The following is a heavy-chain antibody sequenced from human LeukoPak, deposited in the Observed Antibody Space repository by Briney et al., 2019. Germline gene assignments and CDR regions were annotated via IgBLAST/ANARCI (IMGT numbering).Heavy chain of an antibody. CDR3: ARDPAWGALDY. CDR1: GFPFSKSW. CDR2: INQDGSEI. J-gene: IGHJ4*02. Sequence: GGSLRLSCAASGFPFSKSWMSWVRQAPGKGLEWVADINQDGSEIYYVDSVRGRFTISRDDAKSSLYLQMNSLRAGDTALYLCARDPAWGALDYWGQGTLVTVSS. V-gene: IGHV3-7*01. D-gene: IGHD3-16*01.